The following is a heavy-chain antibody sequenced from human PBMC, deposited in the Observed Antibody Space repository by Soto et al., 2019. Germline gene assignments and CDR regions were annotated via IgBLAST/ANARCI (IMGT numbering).Heavy chain of an antibody. D-gene: IGHD3-10*01. J-gene: IGHJ4*02. CDR2: IYYSGSS. V-gene: IGHV4-31*03. CDR3: ATDSDYYSPGRRAY. Sequence: SETLSLTCSVSGDSISSSGYYWSWIRQRPGKGLEWIGNIYYSGSSYNNPSLKSRVTISVNTSKNQFSLNLRSVTAADTAVYYCATDSDYYSPGRRAYWGQGTRVTVSS. CDR1: GDSISSSGYY.